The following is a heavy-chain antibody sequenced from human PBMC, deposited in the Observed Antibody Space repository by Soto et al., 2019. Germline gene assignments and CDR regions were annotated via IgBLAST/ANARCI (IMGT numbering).Heavy chain of an antibody. V-gene: IGHV3-23*01. Sequence: GGSLRLSCAASGFTFSSYAMSWVRQAPGKGLEWVSTFTNYGATYYADSVKGRFTISRDNSKNTLYLQMNSLGAEDTAVYYCAREFASGSPNYDYWGLGTLVTVSS. J-gene: IGHJ4*02. D-gene: IGHD3-10*01. CDR3: AREFASGSPNYDY. CDR1: GFTFSSYA. CDR2: FTNYGAT.